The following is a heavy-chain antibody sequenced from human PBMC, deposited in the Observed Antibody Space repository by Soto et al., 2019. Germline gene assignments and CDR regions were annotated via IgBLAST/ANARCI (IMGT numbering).Heavy chain of an antibody. CDR3: ARGAPRGPDSLTRGYYGMDV. CDR1: GFTFSSYW. J-gene: IGHJ6*02. V-gene: IGHV3-74*01. Sequence: GGSLRLSCAASGFTFSSYWMHWVRQAPGKGLVWVSRINSDGSSTSYADSVKGRFTISRDNAKNTLYLQMNSLRAEDTAVYYCARGAPRGPDSLTRGYYGMDVWGQGTTVTVSS. D-gene: IGHD1-26*01. CDR2: INSDGSST.